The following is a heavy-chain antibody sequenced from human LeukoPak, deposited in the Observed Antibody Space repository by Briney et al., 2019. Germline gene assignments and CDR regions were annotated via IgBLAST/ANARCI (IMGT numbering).Heavy chain of an antibody. Sequence: SETLSLTCTVSGGSISSYYWSWIRQPPGKGLEWIGYIYYSGSTNYNPSLKSRVTISVDTSKNQFSLKLSSVTAADTAVYYCARGHHKLVRGVIINHYYYYYMDVWGKGTTVTISS. CDR3: ARGHHKLVRGVIINHYYYYYMDV. J-gene: IGHJ6*03. D-gene: IGHD3-10*01. CDR1: GGSISSYY. V-gene: IGHV4-59*01. CDR2: IYYSGST.